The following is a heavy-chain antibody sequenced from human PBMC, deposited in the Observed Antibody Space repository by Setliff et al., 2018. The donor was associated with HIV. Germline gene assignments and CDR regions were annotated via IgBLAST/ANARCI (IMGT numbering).Heavy chain of an antibody. CDR1: GGSISSGFYY. J-gene: IGHJ1*01. CDR3: ASTKVTPHGRYFQH. Sequence: SETLSLTSTVSGGSISSGFYYWNWIRQHPGKGLEWIGYIYYSGSTYYNPSLKSRVTISVDTSKNQFSLKLSSVTAADTAVYYCASTKVTPHGRYFQHWGQGTLVTVSS. V-gene: IGHV4-31*03. D-gene: IGHD4-4*01. CDR2: IYYSGST.